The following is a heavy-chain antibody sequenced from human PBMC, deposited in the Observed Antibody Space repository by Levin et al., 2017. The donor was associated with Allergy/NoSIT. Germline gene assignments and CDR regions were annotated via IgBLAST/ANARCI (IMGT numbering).Heavy chain of an antibody. CDR2: TSSDGSDK. Sequence: GESLKISCAASGFTFSSYAMHWVRQAPGKGLEWVTLTSSDGSDKDYADSVQGRFTISRDNSKNTLFLQMNSLRPEDTTVYYCAKDRQQWLVRIFDSWGQGTLVTVSS. CDR3: AKDRQQWLVRIFDS. V-gene: IGHV3-30*18. J-gene: IGHJ4*02. CDR1: GFTFSSYA. D-gene: IGHD6-19*01.